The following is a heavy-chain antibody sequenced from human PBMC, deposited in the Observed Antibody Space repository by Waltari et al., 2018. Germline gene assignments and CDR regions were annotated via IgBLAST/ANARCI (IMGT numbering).Heavy chain of an antibody. CDR2: MNPKSGGT. J-gene: IGHJ3*02. D-gene: IGHD1-26*01. CDR3: ARRIGVAPACAFDI. V-gene: IGHV1-2*02. CDR1: GYTFTGYY. Sequence: QVQLVQAGAEVKKPGASVMVSCKASGYTFTGYYMHWVRQAPGQGLEWMGWMNPKSGGTNYGRKFQGSVTMTRDTSISKAYKELSRLRSDDTAVYYCARRIGVAPACAFDIWGQGTMVTVSS.